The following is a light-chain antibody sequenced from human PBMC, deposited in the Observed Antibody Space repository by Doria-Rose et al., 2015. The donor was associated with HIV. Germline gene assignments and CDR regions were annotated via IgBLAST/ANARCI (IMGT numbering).Light chain of an antibody. CDR2: DGS. Sequence: EIVLTQSPGTLSLSPGERATLSCRASQSFSSTYLAWYQQKPGQAPSLLIHDGSTRATGIPDRFSASGSGTDVTLTINRLEPEDFALYYCRQYGTSWTFGQGTKVEI. CDR1: QSFSSTY. V-gene: IGKV3-20*01. CDR3: RQYGTSWT. J-gene: IGKJ1*01.